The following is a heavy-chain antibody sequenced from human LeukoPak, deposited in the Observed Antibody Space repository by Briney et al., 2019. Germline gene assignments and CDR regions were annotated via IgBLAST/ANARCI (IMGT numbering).Heavy chain of an antibody. D-gene: IGHD6-19*01. CDR3: ARGKEGSGWYGGWFDP. CDR2: INPSGGTT. V-gene: IGHV1-46*04. J-gene: IGHJ5*02. CDR1: GYIFSDYY. Sequence: GASVKVSCKASGYIFSDYYIHWVRQAPGQGLEWMGIINPSGGTTSYAQKLQGRVTMTRDTSTTTVYMELSSLRFEDTAVYYCARGKEGSGWYGGWFDPWGQGTLVTVSS.